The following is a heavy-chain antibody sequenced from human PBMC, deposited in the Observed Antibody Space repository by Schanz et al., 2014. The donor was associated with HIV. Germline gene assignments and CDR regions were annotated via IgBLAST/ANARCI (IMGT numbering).Heavy chain of an antibody. J-gene: IGHJ4*01. D-gene: IGHD3-3*01. CDR1: GFTFRKYG. CDR3: GKDGSRKVRFLEGPGWYSES. Sequence: QVQLVESGGCVVQPGWSLRLSCVGSGFTFRKYGMHWVRQGPGKGLQWLASISFDGSNKYYGDSVKGRFTISRDNSKNTVYLEMNNLRSEDTAMYYCGKDGSRKVRFLEGPGWYSESWGRGTRVTASS. CDR2: ISFDGSNK. V-gene: IGHV3-30*18.